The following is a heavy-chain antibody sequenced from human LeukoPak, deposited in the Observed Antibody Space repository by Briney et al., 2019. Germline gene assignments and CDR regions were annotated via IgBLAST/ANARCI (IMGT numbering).Heavy chain of an antibody. J-gene: IGHJ4*02. Sequence: SETLSLTCTVSGGSITSYYWTWIRQPPGKGLEWIGYIYYSGSTNYNPSLKGRVTISVDTSKNQFSLKLSSVTAADTAVYYCARSGSTAHDYWGQGTLVTVSS. D-gene: IGHD1-26*01. CDR2: IYYSGST. V-gene: IGHV4-59*01. CDR1: GGSITSYY. CDR3: ARSGSTAHDY.